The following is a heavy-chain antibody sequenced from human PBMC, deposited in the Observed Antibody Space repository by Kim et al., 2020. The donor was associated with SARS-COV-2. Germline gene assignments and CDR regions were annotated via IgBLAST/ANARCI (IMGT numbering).Heavy chain of an antibody. CDR3: TTARDGDYSYFDY. J-gene: IGHJ4*02. D-gene: IGHD4-17*01. V-gene: IGHV3-15*01. Sequence: YTAPVKGRSTISREDSKNTLYLKMNSLKTEDTAVYYCTTARDGDYSYFDYWGQGTLVTVSS.